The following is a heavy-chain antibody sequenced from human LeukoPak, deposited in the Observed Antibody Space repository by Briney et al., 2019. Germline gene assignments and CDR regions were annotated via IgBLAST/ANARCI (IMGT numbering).Heavy chain of an antibody. D-gene: IGHD3-10*01. J-gene: IGHJ3*02. CDR1: GGTFSSYA. V-gene: IGHV1-69*01. CDR2: IIPIFGTA. CDR3: ARPFPRTVWFGELLAAFNI. Sequence: SVNVSSTASGGTFSSYAISWVRQAPGQGREWMGGIIPIFGTANYAQKFQGRVTITADESTSTAYMELSSLRSGDTAVYYCARPFPRTVWFGELLAAFNIWGQGTMVTVSS.